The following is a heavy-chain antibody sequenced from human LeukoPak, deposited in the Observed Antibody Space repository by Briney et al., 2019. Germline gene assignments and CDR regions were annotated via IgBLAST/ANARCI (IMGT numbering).Heavy chain of an antibody. D-gene: IGHD2-2*01. J-gene: IGHJ4*02. CDR1: GGSVSSSTYD. V-gene: IGHV4-39*01. CDR2: IYYSGTT. CDR3: VRHVLAFSRPSNFDY. Sequence: SETLSLTRSVSGGSVSSSTYDWGWIRQPPGKGLEWIGNIYYSGTTYYNPSLKSRVTISIDTSKKQFSLKLTSVTAADTAVYYCVRHVLAFSRPSNFDYWGQGILVTLSS.